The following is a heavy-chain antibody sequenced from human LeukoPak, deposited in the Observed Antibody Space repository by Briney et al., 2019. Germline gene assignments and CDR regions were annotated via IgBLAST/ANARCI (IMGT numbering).Heavy chain of an antibody. V-gene: IGHV4-4*02. CDR2: IYHSGST. J-gene: IGHJ4*02. Sequence: SETLSLTCAVSGGSISSSNWWSWVRQPPGKGLEWIGEIYHSGSTNYNPSLKSRVTISVDKSKNQFSLKLSSVTAADTAVYYCARDGDGYNRPFDYWGQGTLVTVSS. D-gene: IGHD5-24*01. CDR3: ARDGDGYNRPFDY. CDR1: GGSISSSNW.